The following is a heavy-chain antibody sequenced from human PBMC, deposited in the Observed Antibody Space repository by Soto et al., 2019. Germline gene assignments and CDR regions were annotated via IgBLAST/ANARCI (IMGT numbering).Heavy chain of an antibody. CDR1: GYSVSSNSAA. D-gene: IGHD6-13*01. CDR3: ARDCPGIAAAGNEPSWFDP. Sequence: SETLSLTCAISGYSVSSNSAAWNWIRQSPSRGLEWLGRTYYRSKWYNDYAVSVKSRITINPDTSKNQFSLQLNSVTPEDTAVYYCARDCPGIAAAGNEPSWFDPWGQGTLVTVSS. J-gene: IGHJ5*02. CDR2: TYYRSKWYN. V-gene: IGHV6-1*01.